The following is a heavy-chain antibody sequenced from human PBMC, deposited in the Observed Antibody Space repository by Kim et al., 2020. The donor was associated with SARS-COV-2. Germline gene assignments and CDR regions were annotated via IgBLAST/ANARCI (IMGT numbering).Heavy chain of an antibody. CDR3: ARDGRAAGSIFDY. Sequence: SETLSLTCSVSGTSISRYYWSWIRQPPGKGLEWIGSISYTRSTNYNPSLKSRVTISVDTSKNQFSLRLNSVTAADTAVYYCARDGRAAGSIFDYWAPGTLVTVSS. J-gene: IGHJ4*02. V-gene: IGHV4-59*01. CDR2: ISYTRST. CDR1: GTSISRYY. D-gene: IGHD6-13*01.